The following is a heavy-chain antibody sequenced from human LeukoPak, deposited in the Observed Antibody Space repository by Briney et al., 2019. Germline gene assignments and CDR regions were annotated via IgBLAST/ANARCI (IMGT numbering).Heavy chain of an antibody. CDR1: GGSISSSNW. V-gene: IGHV4-4*02. CDR3: ARASSGIQLDAFDI. D-gene: IGHD5-18*01. Sequence: SGTLSLTCAVSGGSISSSNWWSWVRQPPGKGLEWIGEIYHSGSTNYNPSLKSRVTISVDKSKNQFSLKLSSVTAADTAVYYCARASSGIQLDAFDIWGQGTMVTVSS. J-gene: IGHJ3*02. CDR2: IYHSGST.